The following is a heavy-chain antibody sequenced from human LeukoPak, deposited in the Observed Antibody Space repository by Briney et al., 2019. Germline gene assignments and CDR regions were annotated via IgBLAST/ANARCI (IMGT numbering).Heavy chain of an antibody. CDR1: GGSFSGYY. CDR2: INHSGST. J-gene: IGHJ6*03. CDR3: ARVTMVRGIVYYYYMDV. Sequence: SETLSLTCAVYGGSFSGYYWSWIRQPPGKGLEWLGEINHSGSTNYNPSLKSRVTISVDTSKNQFSLKLSSVTAADTAVYYCARVTMVRGIVYYYYMDVWGKGTTVTVSS. V-gene: IGHV4-34*01. D-gene: IGHD3-10*01.